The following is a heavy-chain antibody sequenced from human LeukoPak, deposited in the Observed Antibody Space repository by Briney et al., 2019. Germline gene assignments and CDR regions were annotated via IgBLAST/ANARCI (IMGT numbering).Heavy chain of an antibody. CDR3: AKGGIWDIVVVPAAMGGGTFDY. CDR2: ISSSSSCI. V-gene: IGHV3-21*01. D-gene: IGHD2-2*01. J-gene: IGHJ4*02. CDR1: GCTFSSYS. Sequence: GGSLRLSCAASGCTFSSYSMNWVRPAPGQGMEWVSSISSSSSCIYYADPVKVRFTITRDNAKNSLYLQMNSPRAEDTAVYYCAKGGIWDIVVVPAAMGGGTFDYWGQGTLVTVSS.